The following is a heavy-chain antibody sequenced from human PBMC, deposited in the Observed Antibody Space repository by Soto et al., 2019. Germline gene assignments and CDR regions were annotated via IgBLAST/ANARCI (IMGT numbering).Heavy chain of an antibody. CDR1: GFTVSSHY. V-gene: IGHV3-66*01. CDR2: IYSGGST. CDR3: ARDRTISDYRSSGALGL. J-gene: IGHJ4*02. D-gene: IGHD6-6*01. Sequence: EVPLVESGGGLVQPGGSLRLSCAASGFTVSSHYMSWVRQAPGKGLEWVSVIYSGGSTYYAKSVTGRFIISRDNSKSTVYLQMNSLRAEDTAVYYCARDRTISDYRSSGALGLWGQGTRVSVSS.